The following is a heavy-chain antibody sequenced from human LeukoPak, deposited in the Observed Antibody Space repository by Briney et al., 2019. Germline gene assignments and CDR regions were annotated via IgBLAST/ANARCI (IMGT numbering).Heavy chain of an antibody. D-gene: IGHD3-10*01. Sequence: ASVKVSCTASGYTFTGSGWYLYWLRQAPGQGLECVGWIHPNNGATLYAQKFQGSVAMTTDTSISTAYMELSRLRPDDTAMYYCARDGPAQMVDFDYWGQGTLVTVSS. CDR2: IHPNNGAT. J-gene: IGHJ4*02. V-gene: IGHV1-2*02. CDR3: ARDGPAQMVDFDY. CDR1: GYTFTGSGWY.